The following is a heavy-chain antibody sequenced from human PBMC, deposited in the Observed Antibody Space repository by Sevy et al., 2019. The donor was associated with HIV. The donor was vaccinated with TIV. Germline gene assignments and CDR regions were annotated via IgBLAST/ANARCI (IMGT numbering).Heavy chain of an antibody. D-gene: IGHD6-13*01. CDR3: AKDRVGAAADTFDY. J-gene: IGHJ4*02. CDR1: GFTFSSYG. CDR2: IRYDGSNK. Sequence: GGSLRLSCAASGFTFSSYGMHWVRQAPGKGLEWVAFIRYDGSNKYYADSVKGRFTISRDNSKNTMYLQMNSLRAEDTAVYDWAKDRVGAAADTFDYWGQGTLVTVSS. V-gene: IGHV3-30*02.